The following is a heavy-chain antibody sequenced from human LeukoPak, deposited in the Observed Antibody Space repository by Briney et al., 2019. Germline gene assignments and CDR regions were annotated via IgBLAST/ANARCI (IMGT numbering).Heavy chain of an antibody. CDR1: GGSISRSGYY. Sequence: PSETLSLTCTVSGGSISRSGYYWGWTRQPPGKGREWIGSIYYSGTTYYNPCLKSRGTISVETAKNQFCMKRSFVTAADTAIYYCARQKGNFDHWGQGTLVTVSS. D-gene: IGHD3-10*01. CDR3: ARQKGNFDH. J-gene: IGHJ4*02. CDR2: IYYSGTT. V-gene: IGHV4-39*01.